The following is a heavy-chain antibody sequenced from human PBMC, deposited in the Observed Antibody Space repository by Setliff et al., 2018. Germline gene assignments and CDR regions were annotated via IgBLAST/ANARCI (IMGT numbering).Heavy chain of an antibody. D-gene: IGHD6-13*01. V-gene: IGHV4-39*02. J-gene: IGHJ4*02. Sequence: LSLTCTVSGGSINSMSYYWGWIRQPPGKGLEWIGSTYYNGTAYYNPSLQSRVAISVDTSKNYFSLDVSSVTAADTAVYYCVRESRSTWYRRDFWGQGTLVTVSS. CDR3: VRESRSTWYRRDF. CDR1: GGSINSMSYY. CDR2: TYYNGTA.